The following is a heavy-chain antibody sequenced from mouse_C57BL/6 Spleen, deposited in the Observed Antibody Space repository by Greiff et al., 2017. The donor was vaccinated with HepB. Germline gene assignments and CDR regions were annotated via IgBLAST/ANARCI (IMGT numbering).Heavy chain of an antibody. V-gene: IGHV5-6*01. D-gene: IGHD2-4*01. CDR2: ISSGGSYT. Sequence: EVQLVESGGDLVKPGGSLKLSCAASGFTFSSYGMSWVRQTPDKRLEWVATISSGGSYTYYPDSVKGRFTISRDNAKNTLYLQMSSLKSEDTAMYYCADYDVLFAYWGQGTLVTVSA. CDR1: GFTFSSYG. J-gene: IGHJ3*01. CDR3: ADYDVLFAY.